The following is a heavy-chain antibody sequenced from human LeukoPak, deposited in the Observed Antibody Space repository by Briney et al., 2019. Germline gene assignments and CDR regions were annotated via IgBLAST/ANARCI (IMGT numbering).Heavy chain of an antibody. CDR1: GFTFSSYS. CDR2: ISSSSSYI. CDR3: ATDRGSGSRFDY. J-gene: IGHJ4*02. D-gene: IGHD3-10*01. Sequence: GGSLRLSCAASGFTFSSYSMNWVRQAPGKGLEWVSSISSSSSYIYYADSVKGRFTISRDNAKNSLYLQMNSLRAGDTAVYYCATDRGSGSRFDYWGQGTLVTVSS. V-gene: IGHV3-21*01.